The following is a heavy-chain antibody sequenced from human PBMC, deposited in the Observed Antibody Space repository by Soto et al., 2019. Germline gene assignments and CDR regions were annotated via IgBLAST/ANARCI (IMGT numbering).Heavy chain of an antibody. CDR2: INYSGST. CDR3: ARRYGVAFDI. V-gene: IGHV4-59*08. D-gene: IGHD3-10*01. Sequence: SETPSLTCTVSGGSISSYNWSWIRQPPGKRQEWIGYINYSGSTNYNPSLKRLITISVDTTKNQFSLKLSSVTAADTGVYYCARRYGVAFDIRGQGTMVTVPS. J-gene: IGHJ3*02. CDR1: GGSISSYN.